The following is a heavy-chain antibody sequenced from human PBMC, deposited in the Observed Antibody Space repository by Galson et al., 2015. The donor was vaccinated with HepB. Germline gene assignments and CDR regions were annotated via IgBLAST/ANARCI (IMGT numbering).Heavy chain of an antibody. V-gene: IGHV3-30*18. J-gene: IGHJ4*02. Sequence: SLRLSCAASGFTFSSYGMHWVRQAPGKGLEWVAVISYDGSNKYYADSVKGRFTISRDNSKNTLYLQMNSLRAEDTAVYYCAKDYGPPYGYGDFLPDYWGQGTLVTVSS. CDR1: GFTFSSYG. D-gene: IGHD4-17*01. CDR3: AKDYGPPYGYGDFLPDY. CDR2: ISYDGSNK.